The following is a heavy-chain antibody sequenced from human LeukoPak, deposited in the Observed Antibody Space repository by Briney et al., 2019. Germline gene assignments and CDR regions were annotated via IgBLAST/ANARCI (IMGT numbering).Heavy chain of an antibody. J-gene: IGHJ4*02. CDR2: MSGSGCST. D-gene: IGHD1-26*01. V-gene: IGHV3-23*01. CDR3: AKLRDMGASHHFDY. CDR1: GFTYSSYA. Sequence: GGPVRLSCAASGFTYSSYAMLGVRQAPGKGLEWVSAMSGSGCSTYYADSVKGRFTIPRDNSKNTLYLQMNRLRAEDAAVYYCAKLRDMGASHHFDYWGQGTLVTVSS.